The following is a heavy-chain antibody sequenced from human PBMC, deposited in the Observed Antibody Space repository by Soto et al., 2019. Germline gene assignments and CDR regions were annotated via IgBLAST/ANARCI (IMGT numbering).Heavy chain of an antibody. CDR2: INYSGST. CDR1: GGSISSYY. J-gene: IGHJ4*02. V-gene: IGHV4-59*08. Sequence: QVQLQESGPGLVKPSETLSLTCTVSGGSISSYYWSWIRQPPGKGLEWIGYINYSGSTTYNPSLRTRVXXXVXXPKNQLSLKLSSLTAADTAVYYCARHVNRGAIFDYWGQGTLVTVSS. CDR3: ARHVNRGAIFDY. D-gene: IGHD3-3*01.